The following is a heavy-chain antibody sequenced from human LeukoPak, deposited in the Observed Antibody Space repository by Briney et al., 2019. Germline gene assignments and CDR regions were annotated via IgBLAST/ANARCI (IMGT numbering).Heavy chain of an antibody. CDR1: GFTFSSYS. D-gene: IGHD3-22*01. J-gene: IGHJ4*02. CDR2: ISSSSSYI. CDR3: ASVRSTYYYDSSGYYPIDY. Sequence: GGSLRLSCAASGFTFSSYSMNWVRQAPGKGLEWVSSISSSSSYIYYADSVKGRFTISRGNAKNSLYLQMNSLRAEDTAVYYCASVRSTYYYDSSGYYPIDYWGQGTLVTVSS. V-gene: IGHV3-21*01.